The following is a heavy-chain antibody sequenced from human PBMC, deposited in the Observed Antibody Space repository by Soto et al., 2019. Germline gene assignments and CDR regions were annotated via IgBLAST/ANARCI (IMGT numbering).Heavy chain of an antibody. J-gene: IGHJ6*02. D-gene: IGHD2-21*01. Sequence: EVPLVESGGGLVQPGGSLRLSCAASGFTFSSYAMHWVRQAPGKGLEYVSAITSNGGNTDYASSEKGRFTISRDNSKNTLYLQMGSLRAEDMAVYYCARRIPFGYGMDVWGQGTTVTVSS. V-gene: IGHV3-64*01. CDR3: ARRIPFGYGMDV. CDR2: ITSNGGNT. CDR1: GFTFSSYA.